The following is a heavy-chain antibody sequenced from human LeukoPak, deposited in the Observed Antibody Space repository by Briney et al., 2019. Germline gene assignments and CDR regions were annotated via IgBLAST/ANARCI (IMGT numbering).Heavy chain of an antibody. D-gene: IGHD3-22*01. Sequence: GRSLRLSCAASGFTFDDYAMHWVRHAPGKGLEWVSGISWNSGSIGYADSVKGRFTISRDNAKNSLYLQMNSLRAEDTALYYCAKGPSYYYDSSGYSSPFDYWGQGTLVTVSS. J-gene: IGHJ4*02. CDR1: GFTFDDYA. V-gene: IGHV3-9*01. CDR3: AKGPSYYYDSSGYSSPFDY. CDR2: ISWNSGSI.